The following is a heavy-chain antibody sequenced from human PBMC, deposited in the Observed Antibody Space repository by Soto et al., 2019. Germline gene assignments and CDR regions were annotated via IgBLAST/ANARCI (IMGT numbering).Heavy chain of an antibody. D-gene: IGHD3-10*01. V-gene: IGHV1-18*04. CDR1: GYIFTSYG. CDR3: ARARITMVRGVIIYYYGMDV. J-gene: IGHJ6*02. CDR2: ISAYNGNT. Sequence: QVQLVQSGAEVKKPGASVKVSCKASGYIFTSYGISWVRQAPGQGLEWMGWISAYNGNTNYAQKLQGRVTMTTDTSTSTAYMELRSLRSDDTAVYYCARARITMVRGVIIYYYGMDVWGQGTTVTVSS.